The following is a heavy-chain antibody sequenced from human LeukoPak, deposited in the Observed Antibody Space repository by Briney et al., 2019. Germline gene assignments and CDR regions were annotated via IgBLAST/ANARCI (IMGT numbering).Heavy chain of an antibody. Sequence: SETLSLTCNVSGGSISSGDYYWSWIRQPPGKGLEWIGYIYYSGSTYYNPSLKSRVTISVDTSKNQFSLKLSSVTAADTAVYYCARVGYCSGGSCLDYWGQGTLVTVSS. CDR2: IYYSGST. V-gene: IGHV4-30-4*01. CDR3: ARVGYCSGGSCLDY. D-gene: IGHD2-15*01. J-gene: IGHJ4*02. CDR1: GGSISSGDYY.